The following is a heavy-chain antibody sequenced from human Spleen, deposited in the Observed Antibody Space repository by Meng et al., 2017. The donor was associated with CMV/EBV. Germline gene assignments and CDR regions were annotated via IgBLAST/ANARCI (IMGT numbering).Heavy chain of an antibody. Sequence: SETLSLTCTVSGGSISSYYWSWIRQPPGEGLEWIGFIYYSGSTNYNPSLKSRVTISVDTSKNQFSLWLNSVTAADTAVYYCARSSYCSSTTCYYGMDVWGHGTMVTVSS. J-gene: IGHJ6*02. CDR2: IYYSGST. CDR1: GGSISSYY. D-gene: IGHD2-2*01. CDR3: ARSSYCSSTTCYYGMDV. V-gene: IGHV4-59*01.